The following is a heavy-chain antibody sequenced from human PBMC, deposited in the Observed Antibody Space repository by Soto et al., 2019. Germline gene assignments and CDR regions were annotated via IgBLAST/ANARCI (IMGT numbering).Heavy chain of an antibody. D-gene: IGHD1-26*01. CDR3: ARDHKWDGMDV. CDR2: IYYSGTT. V-gene: IGHV4-31*02. CDR1: VCSFSIDSFI. Sequence: SETRCVTWSVSVCSFSIDSFIWSWVRHFPGKGLEWIGYIYYSGTTYYNPSLRSRVIMSVDTSKNQFSLKLSSVTAADTAVYYCARDHKWDGMDVWGQGTTVTVSS. J-gene: IGHJ6*02.